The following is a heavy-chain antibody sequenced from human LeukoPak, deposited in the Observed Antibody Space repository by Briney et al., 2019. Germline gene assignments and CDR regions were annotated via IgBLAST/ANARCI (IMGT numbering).Heavy chain of an antibody. J-gene: IGHJ5*02. D-gene: IGHD1-26*01. CDR2: ISAQHGQT. V-gene: IGHV1-18*01. CDR3: ARDLWERGNWFDP. CDR1: GYSENFYG. Sequence: ASVKVSCKTSGYSENFYGITWVRQVAGQGLEWMGWISAQHGQTEYAPNSQDRVTMTTDTYTNTAYMELRSLRSDDTAVYYCARDLWERGNWFDPWGQGTLVTVSS.